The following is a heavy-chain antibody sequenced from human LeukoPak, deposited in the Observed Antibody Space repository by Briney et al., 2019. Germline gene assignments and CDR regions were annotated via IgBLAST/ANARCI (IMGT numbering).Heavy chain of an antibody. D-gene: IGHD2-21*02. CDR3: ARYCGGDCYSGYYYGMDV. J-gene: IGHJ6*02. V-gene: IGHV4-59*01. Sequence: PSETLSLTCTVSGGSISSYYWSWIRQPPGKGLEWIGYIYYSGSTNYNPSLKSRVTISVDTSKNQFSLKLSSVTAADTAVYYRARYCGGDCYSGYYYGMDVWGQGTTVTVSS. CDR1: GGSISSYY. CDR2: IYYSGST.